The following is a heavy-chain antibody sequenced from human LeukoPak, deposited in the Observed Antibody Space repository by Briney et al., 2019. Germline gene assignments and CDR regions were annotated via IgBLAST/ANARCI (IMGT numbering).Heavy chain of an antibody. J-gene: IGHJ4*02. CDR1: GGTFSSYA. D-gene: IGHD1-1*01. CDR2: IIPVFGTT. V-gene: IGHV1-69*13. CDR3: ARGLGTRWFFDY. Sequence: ASVKVSCKASGGTFSSYALSWVRQPPGQGLEWMGRIIPVFGTTTYAQKFQGRVTITADESTTKAYMELRRLTSEDTAMYYCARGLGTRWFFDYWGQGTLVTVSS.